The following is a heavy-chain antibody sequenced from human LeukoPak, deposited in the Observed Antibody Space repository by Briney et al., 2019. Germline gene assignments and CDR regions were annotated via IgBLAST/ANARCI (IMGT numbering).Heavy chain of an antibody. J-gene: IGHJ4*01. CDR2: ISNSGSTI. V-gene: IGHV3-11*04. CDR3: AREDGGYDYVYVN. Sequence: PGGSLRLSCVASGFTFSDYDMSWMRQAPGKGLEWVSYISNSGSTIYYADSVKGRFTISRDNAKNSLYLQMNSLRAEDTAVSYCAREDGGYDYVYVNWGHGTLFTVSS. CDR1: GFTFSDYD. D-gene: IGHD3-22*01.